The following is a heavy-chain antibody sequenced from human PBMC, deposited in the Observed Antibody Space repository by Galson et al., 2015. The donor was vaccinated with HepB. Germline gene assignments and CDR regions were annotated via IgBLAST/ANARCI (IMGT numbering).Heavy chain of an antibody. D-gene: IGHD3-22*01. CDR2: INSDGSST. Sequence: SLRLSCAASGFTFSSYAMHWVRQAPGKGPVWVSRINSDGSSTSYADSVKGRFTISRDNAKNTLYLQMNSLRAEDTAVYYCARGKERYDSSGYYGRYFDLWGRGTLVTVSS. CDR3: ARGKERYDSSGYYGRYFDL. V-gene: IGHV3-74*01. J-gene: IGHJ2*01. CDR1: GFTFSSYA.